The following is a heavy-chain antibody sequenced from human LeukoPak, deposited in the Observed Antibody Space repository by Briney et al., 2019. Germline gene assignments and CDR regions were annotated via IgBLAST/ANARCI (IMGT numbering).Heavy chain of an antibody. V-gene: IGHV1-18*01. CDR1: GYTFTSYG. CDR3: ARTTSRGYDSSGYLDYFDY. D-gene: IGHD3-22*01. CDR2: ISAYSGNT. J-gene: IGHJ4*02. Sequence: ASVKVSCKASGYTFTSYGISWVRQAPGRGLEWMGWISAYSGNTNYAQKLLGRVTMTTDTSTSTAYLELRSLRSDDTAVYYCARTTSRGYDSSGYLDYFDYWGQGTLVTVSS.